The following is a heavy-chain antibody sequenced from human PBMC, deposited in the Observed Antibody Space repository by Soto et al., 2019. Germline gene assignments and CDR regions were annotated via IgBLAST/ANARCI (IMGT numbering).Heavy chain of an antibody. V-gene: IGHV1-69*01. CDR2: IIPIFGTA. CDR1: GGTFSSYA. Sequence: QVQLVQSGAEVKKPGSSVKVSCKASGGTFSSYAISWVRQAPGQGLEWMGGIIPIFGTANYAQKFQGRVTITADESTSTADMELSSLRSEDTAVYYCARDIVVVPAAIDPKYYYYYGMDVWGQGTTVTVSS. J-gene: IGHJ6*02. CDR3: ARDIVVVPAAIDPKYYYYYGMDV. D-gene: IGHD2-2*02.